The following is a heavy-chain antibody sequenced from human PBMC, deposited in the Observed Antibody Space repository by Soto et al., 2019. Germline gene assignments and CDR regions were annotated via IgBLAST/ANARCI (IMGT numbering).Heavy chain of an antibody. J-gene: IGHJ5*02. Sequence: QITLKESGPTLVKPTQTRTLTCTFSGFSLSTSGVGVGWIRQPPGKALEWLALIYWDDDKRYSPSLKSRLTITKDTSKNQVVLTMTNMDPVDTATYYCAHRHYDSSGLRFDPWGQGTLVTVSS. CDR1: GFSLSTSGVG. D-gene: IGHD3-22*01. CDR3: AHRHYDSSGLRFDP. CDR2: IYWDDDK. V-gene: IGHV2-5*02.